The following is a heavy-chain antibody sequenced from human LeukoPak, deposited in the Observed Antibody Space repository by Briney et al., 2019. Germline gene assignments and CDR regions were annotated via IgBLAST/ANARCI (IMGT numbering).Heavy chain of an antibody. CDR1: GXSXSGXX. CDR3: ARGFGWYKTIDAFDI. J-gene: IGHJ3*02. D-gene: IGHD6-19*01. CDR2: INHSGST. Sequence: SETLSLTCAVYGXSXSGXXXXXXXXXXXXXXXXXXKINHSGSTNYNPSLKSRVTISVDTSKNQFSLKLSSVTAADTAVYYCARGFGWYKTIDAFDIWGQGTMVTVSS. V-gene: IGHV4-34*01.